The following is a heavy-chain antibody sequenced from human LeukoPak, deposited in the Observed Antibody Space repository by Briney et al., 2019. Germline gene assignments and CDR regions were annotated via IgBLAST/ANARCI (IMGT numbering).Heavy chain of an antibody. CDR2: IHYSGAT. J-gene: IGHJ4*02. V-gene: IGHV4-59*01. D-gene: IGHD6-25*01. CDR3: ARDAAGFNSGWEFDY. Sequence: SETLSLTCTVSGGSISSNYWSWIRQPPGKGLEWIGYIHYSGATNYNPSLKSRVTISADTSKNQFSLKLSSVTAADTAMYYCARDAAGFNSGWEFDYWGQGTLVTVSS. CDR1: GGSISSNY.